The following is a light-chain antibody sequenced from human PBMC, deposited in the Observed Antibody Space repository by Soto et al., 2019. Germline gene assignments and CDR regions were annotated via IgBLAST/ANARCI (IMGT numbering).Light chain of an antibody. CDR2: DAS. CDR3: QQRSNWPSWT. J-gene: IGKJ1*01. CDR1: QSISNY. V-gene: IGKV3-11*01. Sequence: EIVLTQSPATLSLSPVERATLSCTASQSISNYLAWYQQKPGQSPRLLIYDASNRATGIPDRFSGSGSETDFTLTISSLAPEDFAVYYYQQRSNWPSWTFGQGTKVEI.